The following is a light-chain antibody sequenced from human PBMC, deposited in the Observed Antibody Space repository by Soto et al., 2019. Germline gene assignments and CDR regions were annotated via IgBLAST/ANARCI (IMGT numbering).Light chain of an antibody. J-gene: IGLJ1*01. CDR3: SSYGGSNNYV. CDR2: EVI. V-gene: IGLV2-8*01. Sequence: QSALTQPPSASGSPGQSVTISCTGSSSDVGGYNYVSWYQQHPGKAPKLMTYEVIKRPSGVPDRFSGSKSGNTASLTVSGLQAEDEADYYCSSYGGSNNYVLGTGTKLTVL. CDR1: SSDVGGYNY.